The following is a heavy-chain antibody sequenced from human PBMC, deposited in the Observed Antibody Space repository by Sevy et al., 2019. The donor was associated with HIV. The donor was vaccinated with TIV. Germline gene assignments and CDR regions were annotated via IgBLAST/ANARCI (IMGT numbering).Heavy chain of an antibody. J-gene: IGHJ6*02. CDR3: AKASHYYDSSGYFTPGYYYYGMDV. Sequence: GGSLRLSCAASGFTFSSYAMSWVRQAPGKGLEWVSAISGSGGSTYYADSVKGRFTISRDNSKNTLYLQMNSLRAEDTAVYYCAKASHYYDSSGYFTPGYYYYGMDVWGQGTTVTVSS. V-gene: IGHV3-23*01. CDR1: GFTFSSYA. CDR2: ISGSGGST. D-gene: IGHD3-22*01.